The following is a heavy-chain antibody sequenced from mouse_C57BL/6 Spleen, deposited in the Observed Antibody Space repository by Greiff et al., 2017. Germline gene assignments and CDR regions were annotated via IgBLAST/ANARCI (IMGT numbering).Heavy chain of an antibody. D-gene: IGHD1-1*01. J-gene: IGHJ3*01. CDR3: ARSADYYGSSYGFAY. Sequence: VQLQQSGAELAKPGASVKLSCKASGYTFTSYWMHWVKQRPGRGLEWIGYINPSSGYTKYNQKFKDKATLTADKPSSTAYMQLSSLTYEDSAVYYCARSADYYGSSYGFAYWGQGTLVTVSA. CDR1: GYTFTSYW. CDR2: INPSSGYT. V-gene: IGHV1-7*01.